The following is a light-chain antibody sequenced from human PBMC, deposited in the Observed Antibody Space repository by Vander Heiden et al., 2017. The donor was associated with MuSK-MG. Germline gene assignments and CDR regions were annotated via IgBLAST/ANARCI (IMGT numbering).Light chain of an antibody. V-gene: IGLV1-44*01. CDR3: AAWDDSLNGPV. CDR1: SSNIGSNN. Sequence: QSLLTQRPTASVASGQRVTIACSGSSSNIGSNNVNWYPQLPGTAPKLLIYSNNKRPSGVPDRFSGSKSGTSASLAISGLQSEDEADYYCAAWDDSLNGPVFGGGTKLTVL. CDR2: SNN. J-gene: IGLJ2*01.